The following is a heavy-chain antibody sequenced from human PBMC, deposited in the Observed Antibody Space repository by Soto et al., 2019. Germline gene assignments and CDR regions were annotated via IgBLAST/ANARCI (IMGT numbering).Heavy chain of an antibody. Sequence: PGGSLRLSCAASGFTFSNAWMNWVRQAPGKGLEWVGRIKSKTDGGTTDYAAPVKGRFTISRDDSKNTLYLQMNSLKTEDTAVYYCTTDPNYYDSSGYYPMTYYYYGMDVWGQGTTVTVSS. CDR3: TTDPNYYDSSGYYPMTYYYYGMDV. CDR2: IKSKTDGGTT. V-gene: IGHV3-15*07. D-gene: IGHD3-22*01. J-gene: IGHJ6*02. CDR1: GFTFSNAW.